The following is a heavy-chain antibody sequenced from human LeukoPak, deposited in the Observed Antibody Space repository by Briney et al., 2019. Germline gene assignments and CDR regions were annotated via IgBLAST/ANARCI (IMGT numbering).Heavy chain of an antibody. J-gene: IGHJ6*03. CDR1: GYTFTSYG. Sequence: GASVTVSCKASGYTFTSYGISWVQQAPGQGLEWMGWISAYNGNTNYAQKLQGRVTMTTDTSTSTAYMELRSLRSDDTAVYYCARDLRPGNYYYYYMDVWGKGTTVTISS. V-gene: IGHV1-18*01. D-gene: IGHD3-10*01. CDR3: ARDLRPGNYYYYYMDV. CDR2: ISAYNGNT.